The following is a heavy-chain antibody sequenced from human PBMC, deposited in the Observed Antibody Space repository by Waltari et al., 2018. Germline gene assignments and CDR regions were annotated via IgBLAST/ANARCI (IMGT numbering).Heavy chain of an antibody. V-gene: IGHV3-23*01. CDR3: AKVEGGIVTRYYALDI. CDR2: ISGSSSST. Sequence: EVHLLESGGGLVQPGGSLRLSCAASGFTFGNSALSWVRQAPGKGLEWISGISGSSSSTYYADSVKGRFTISRDNSKNTLYLQMNSLRVEDTAVYFCAKVEGGIVTRYYALDIWGQGTMVTVSS. J-gene: IGHJ3*02. CDR1: GFTFGNSA. D-gene: IGHD3-16*02.